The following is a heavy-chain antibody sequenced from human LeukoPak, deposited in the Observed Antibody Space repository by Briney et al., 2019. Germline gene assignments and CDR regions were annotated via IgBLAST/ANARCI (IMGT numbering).Heavy chain of an antibody. Sequence: PSETLSLTCAGYGGSFSGYYWSWIRQPPGKGLEWIGEINHSGSTNYNPSLKNRVTISVDTSKNQFSLKLSSVTAADTAVYYCARLKYYYDSSGYYFLGPFDYWGQGTLVTVSS. CDR3: ARLKYYYDSSGYYFLGPFDY. J-gene: IGHJ4*02. D-gene: IGHD3-22*01. CDR1: GGSFSGYY. V-gene: IGHV4-34*01. CDR2: INHSGST.